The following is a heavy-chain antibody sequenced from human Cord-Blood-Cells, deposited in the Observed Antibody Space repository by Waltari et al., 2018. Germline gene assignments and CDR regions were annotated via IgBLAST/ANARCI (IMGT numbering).Heavy chain of an antibody. J-gene: IGHJ4*02. D-gene: IGHD6-13*01. V-gene: IGHV4-39*01. CDR3: ARRGVAAALDY. CDR1: GGSISSSSYY. CDR2: IHYSGRT. Sequence: QLQLQESGPGLVKPSETLSLTCTVSGGSISSSSYYWGWIRQPPGKGLEWIGSIHYSGRTYYNPSLKSRVTISVDTSKNQFSLKLSSVTAADTAVYYCARRGVAAALDYWGQGTLVTVSS.